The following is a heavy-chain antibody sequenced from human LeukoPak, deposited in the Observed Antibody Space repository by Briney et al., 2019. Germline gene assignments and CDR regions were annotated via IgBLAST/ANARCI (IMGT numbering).Heavy chain of an antibody. D-gene: IGHD5-24*01. V-gene: IGHV1-18*01. CDR2: ISAYNGNT. CDR3: AREWTDGGFDP. CDR1: GYTFTSYG. Sequence: ASVKVSCKASGYTFTSYGISWVRQAPGQGLEWMGWISAYNGNTNYAQKLQGRVTMTTDTSTGTAHMELRSLRSDDTAVYYCAREWTDGGFDPWGQGTLVTVSS. J-gene: IGHJ5*02.